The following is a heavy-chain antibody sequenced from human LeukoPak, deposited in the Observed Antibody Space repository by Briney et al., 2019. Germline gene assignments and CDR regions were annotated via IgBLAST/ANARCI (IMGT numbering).Heavy chain of an antibody. CDR3: AKCSHTYGNDAYDI. J-gene: IGHJ3*02. CDR1: GFTFSNFA. Sequence: GGSLRLSCAASGFTFSNFAMSWVRQAPGKGLEWVSSIRGGGANPHYADSVKGRFTISRDNSKNTLYMEMNSLRAEDTAVYYCAKCSHTYGNDAYDIWGQGTMVTVSS. D-gene: IGHD5-18*01. V-gene: IGHV3-23*01. CDR2: IRGGGANP.